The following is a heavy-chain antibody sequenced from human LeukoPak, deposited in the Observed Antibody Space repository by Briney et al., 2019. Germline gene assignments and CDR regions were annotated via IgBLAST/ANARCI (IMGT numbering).Heavy chain of an antibody. Sequence: PGGSLRLSCAASGFTFSSYAMSWVRQAPGKGLEWVSAISGSGGSTYYADSVKGRFTISRDNSKNTLYLQMNSLRAEDTAVYYCAKDPYIELETNYFDYWGQGTLVTVSS. J-gene: IGHJ4*02. V-gene: IGHV3-23*01. CDR1: GFTFSSYA. D-gene: IGHD1-1*01. CDR2: ISGSGGST. CDR3: AKDPYIELETNYFDY.